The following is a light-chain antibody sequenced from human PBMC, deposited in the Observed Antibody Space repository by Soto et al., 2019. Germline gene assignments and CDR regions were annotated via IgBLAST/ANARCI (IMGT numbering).Light chain of an antibody. CDR3: SSYTSSSTYVV. CDR2: DVS. CDR1: SSYVGGYNY. Sequence: QSALTQPASVSGSPGQSITLSCTGTSSYVGGYNYVSWYQQHPGKAPKLMIYDVSNRPSGVSNRFSGSKSGNTASLTISGLQAEDEADYYCSSYTSSSTYVVFGGGTKLTVL. V-gene: IGLV2-14*01. J-gene: IGLJ2*01.